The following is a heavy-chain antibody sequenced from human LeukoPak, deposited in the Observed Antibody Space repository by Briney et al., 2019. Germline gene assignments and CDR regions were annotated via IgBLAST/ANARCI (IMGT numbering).Heavy chain of an antibody. CDR3: TTITAHYDFWSGPRE. V-gene: IGHV3-15*01. CDR1: GFTFSNAW. CDR2: IKSKTDGGTT. D-gene: IGHD3-3*01. J-gene: IGHJ4*02. Sequence: GGSLRLSCAASGFTFSNAWMSWVRQAPGKGLEWVGRIKSKTDGGTTDYAAPVKGRFTISRDDSKNTLYLQMNSLKTEDTAVYYCTTITAHYDFWSGPREWGQGTLVTVSS.